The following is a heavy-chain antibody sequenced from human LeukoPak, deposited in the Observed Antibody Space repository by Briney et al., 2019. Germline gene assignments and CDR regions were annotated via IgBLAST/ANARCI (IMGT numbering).Heavy chain of an antibody. J-gene: IGHJ1*01. CDR3: ARLDSGDHGNIPH. Sequence: SETLFLISTVSGGSLSPCYWTWIRQPPRKGLEWSGDIYHTGTTRYNPSLNSRVTISVETSKNPFSLRLNAVTAADTAIYYCARLDSGDHGNIPHWGQGTLVTVSS. V-gene: IGHV4-59*08. CDR2: IYHTGTT. D-gene: IGHD1-26*01. CDR1: GGSLSPCY.